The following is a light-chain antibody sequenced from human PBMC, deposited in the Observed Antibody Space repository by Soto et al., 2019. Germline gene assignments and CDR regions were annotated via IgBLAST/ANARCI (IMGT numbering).Light chain of an antibody. V-gene: IGKV1-5*01. J-gene: IGKJ2*01. CDR1: QRISSW. CDR3: QQYNSYWYT. CDR2: AAS. Sequence: EIEMTQSPSTLSASVGDRVTITCRASQRISSWLAWYQQNPGKAPKLLIYAASSLESRVTSRFSGSGSGTEFTLTIRSLQPDDFATYYRQQYNSYWYTFGQGTKVDIK.